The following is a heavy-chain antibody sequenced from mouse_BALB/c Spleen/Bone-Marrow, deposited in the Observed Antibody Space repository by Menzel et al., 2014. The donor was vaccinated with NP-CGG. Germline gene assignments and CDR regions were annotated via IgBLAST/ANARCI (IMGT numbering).Heavy chain of an antibody. CDR1: GFDFSRYW. Sequence: EVQLQQSGGGLVQPGGSLKLSCAASGFDFSRYWMSWVRQAPGKGLEWIGEINPDSSTINYTPSLKDKFIISRDNAKNTLYLQMSKVRSEDTALYYCARPLYYYGSSRFDYWGQGTTLTVSS. CDR2: INPDSSTI. CDR3: ARPLYYYGSSRFDY. D-gene: IGHD1-1*01. V-gene: IGHV4-1*02. J-gene: IGHJ2*01.